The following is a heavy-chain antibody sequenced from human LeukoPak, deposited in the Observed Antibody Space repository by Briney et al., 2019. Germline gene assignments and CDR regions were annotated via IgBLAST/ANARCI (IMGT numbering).Heavy chain of an antibody. CDR1: GDSLPDLS. Sequence: ASEKVSCKVSGDSLPDLSIHWVRQAPGKGLEWMGVFDALDDETIHAQKFQGRVTMIVETFTNTAHMELSSLRSEDTAVYYCATDGSSAWYEDYWGEGGMVIVAS. CDR2: FDALDDET. CDR3: ATDGSSAWYEDY. D-gene: IGHD6-19*01. J-gene: IGHJ4*02. V-gene: IGHV1-24*01.